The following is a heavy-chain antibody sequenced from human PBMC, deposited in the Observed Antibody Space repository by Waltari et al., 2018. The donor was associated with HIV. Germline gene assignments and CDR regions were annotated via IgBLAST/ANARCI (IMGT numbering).Heavy chain of an antibody. J-gene: IGHJ2*01. D-gene: IGHD3-10*01. CDR3: TRDAASSGYWYFDL. V-gene: IGHV1-2*02. Sequence: QVQLVQSGTEVKKPGASVKVSCKASGYTFTGYYMHWVRQAPGQGLEWMGWNNPNGGGTKYAQKLQGRFTVTRDTSISTAYMVLSRLRSDDTAVYYCTRDAASSGYWYFDLWGRGTLVTVSS. CDR2: NNPNGGGT. CDR1: GYTFTGYY.